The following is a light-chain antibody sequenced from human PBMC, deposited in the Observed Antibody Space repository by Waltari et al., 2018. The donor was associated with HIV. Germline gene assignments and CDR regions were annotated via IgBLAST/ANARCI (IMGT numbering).Light chain of an antibody. CDR1: SGHSSYD. CDR2: LHSDGSH. CDR3: QTWGSGIVI. V-gene: IGLV4-69*01. J-gene: IGLJ2*01. Sequence: QVVLTQAPSASASLGTSVNFTCTLSSGHSSYDSAWHQQPPGQGPRDLMKLHSDGSHNRGDGIPDRFSGSSSGAERHLIISSLHSDDEADYYCQTWGSGIVIFGGGTKRTVL.